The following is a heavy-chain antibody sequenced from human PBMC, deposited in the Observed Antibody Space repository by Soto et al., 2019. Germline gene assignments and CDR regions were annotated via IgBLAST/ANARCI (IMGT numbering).Heavy chain of an antibody. CDR1: GFTFSSYA. D-gene: IGHD4-17*01. CDR2: ISYDGRNK. Sequence: QVQLVESGGGVVQPGRSLRLSCAASGFTFSSYALHWVRQAPGKGLEWVAVISYDGRNKYYADSVKGRFTLSRDNSKNTLYLQMNSLRIEDTALYYCARAPTVVTPGDYWGQGTLVSVSS. CDR3: ARAPTVVTPGDY. J-gene: IGHJ4*02. V-gene: IGHV3-30-3*01.